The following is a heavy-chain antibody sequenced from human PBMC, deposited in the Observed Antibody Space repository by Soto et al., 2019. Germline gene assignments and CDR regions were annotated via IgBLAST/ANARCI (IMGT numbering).Heavy chain of an antibody. J-gene: IGHJ4*02. CDR1: GGTFSSYA. V-gene: IGHV1-69*13. D-gene: IGHD2-15*01. Sequence: SVKVSCKASGGTFSSYAISWVRQAPGQGLEWMGGIIPIFGTANYAQKFQGRVTITADESTSTAYMELSSLRSEDTAVYYCARGCSGGSCYWYYFDYWGQGTLVTVSS. CDR2: IIPIFGTA. CDR3: ARGCSGGSCYWYYFDY.